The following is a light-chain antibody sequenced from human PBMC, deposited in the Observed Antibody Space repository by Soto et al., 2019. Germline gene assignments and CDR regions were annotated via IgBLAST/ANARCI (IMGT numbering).Light chain of an antibody. Sequence: EIVLTQSPANLSLSPGERATLSCRASQSVSSYLAWYQQKPGQAPRLLIYDASNRATGIPARFSGSGSGTDFTLTTSSLEPEDFAVYYCQQRSNWPSMYTFGQGTKLGIK. CDR2: DAS. CDR1: QSVSSY. J-gene: IGKJ2*01. V-gene: IGKV3-11*01. CDR3: QQRSNWPSMYT.